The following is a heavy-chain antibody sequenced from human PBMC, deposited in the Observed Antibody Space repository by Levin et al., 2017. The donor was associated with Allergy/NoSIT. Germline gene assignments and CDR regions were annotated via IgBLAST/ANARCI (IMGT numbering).Heavy chain of an antibody. J-gene: IGHJ5*02. Sequence: QTLSLTCTFSGFSLSTRGMCVSWIRQSPGKALEWLALIDWDDDKYYSTSLKTRPTISKDTSKNQVVLTMTNMDPVDTATYYCARMTSFDGSGSYIGRGWFDPWGQGTLVTVSS. D-gene: IGHD3-22*01. CDR3: ARMTSFDGSGSYIGRGWFDP. V-gene: IGHV2-70*01. CDR1: GFSLSTRGMC. CDR2: IDWDDDK.